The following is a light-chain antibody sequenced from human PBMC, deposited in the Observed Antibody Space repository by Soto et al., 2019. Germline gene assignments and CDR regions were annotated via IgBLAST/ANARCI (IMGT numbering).Light chain of an antibody. J-gene: IGLJ2*01. V-gene: IGLV2-14*01. CDR1: SSDVGGYNY. CDR2: EVG. CDR3: SSYTSTSPVV. Sequence: QSALTKPASVSGSPGQSITISCTGTSSDVGGYNYVSWYQQYPGKAPTLMIFEVGNRPSGVSNRFSGSKSGNTASLTISGLQAEDEAEYYCSSYTSTSPVVFGGGTKLTVL.